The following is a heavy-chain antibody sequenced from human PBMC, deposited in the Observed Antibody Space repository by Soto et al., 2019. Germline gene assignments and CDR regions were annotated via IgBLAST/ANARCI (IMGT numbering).Heavy chain of an antibody. CDR3: ARTLQVRGGAHYYGMDV. CDR2: IYPGDSDT. V-gene: IGHV5-51*03. J-gene: IGHJ6*02. Sequence: EVQLVQSGAEVKKPGESLKISCKGSGYSFTSYWIGWVRQMPGEGLEWMGIIYPGDSDTRYSPSFQGQVTISADKSISTAYLQWSSLKASDTAMYYCARTLQVRGGAHYYGMDVWGQGTTVTVSS. CDR1: GYSFTSYW. D-gene: IGHD3-10*01.